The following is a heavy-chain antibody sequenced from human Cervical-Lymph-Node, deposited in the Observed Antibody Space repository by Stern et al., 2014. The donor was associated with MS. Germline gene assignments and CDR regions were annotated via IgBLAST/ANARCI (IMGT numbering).Heavy chain of an antibody. CDR3: ATGILGATPLFAH. Sequence: QLVESGPEVRKPGTSVKVSCTASGFTFNNSAVQWVRQARGQSLEWIGWIVVGSGNTIYAQQFQERVTISRDMSTNTAYMALSSLRSEDTAVYYCATGILGATPLFAHWGQGSLVTVSS. V-gene: IGHV1-58*01. J-gene: IGHJ4*02. CDR2: IVVGSGNT. CDR1: GFTFNNSA. D-gene: IGHD1-26*01.